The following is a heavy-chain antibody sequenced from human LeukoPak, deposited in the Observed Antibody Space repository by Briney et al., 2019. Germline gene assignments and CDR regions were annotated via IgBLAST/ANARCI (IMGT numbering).Heavy chain of an antibody. V-gene: IGHV3-23*01. D-gene: IGHD3-22*01. CDR3: AKSDSSGYYLGYFDC. J-gene: IGHJ4*02. Sequence: GGSLRLSCAASGFTFNSYAMSWVRQPPGKGLEWVSAISDSGGRTYYTDSVKGRFTISRDISKNTLYLQMNTLRAEDTAVYYCAKSDSSGYYLGYFDCGGQGTLVTVS. CDR1: GFTFNSYA. CDR2: ISDSGGRT.